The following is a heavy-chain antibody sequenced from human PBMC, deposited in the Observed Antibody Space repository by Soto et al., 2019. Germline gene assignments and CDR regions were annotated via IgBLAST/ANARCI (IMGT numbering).Heavy chain of an antibody. CDR2: IIPIYGTA. CDR1: GGTFSSFT. V-gene: IGHV1-69*01. Sequence: QVQLVQSGAEVKKPGSSVKVSCKASGGTFSSFTISWVRQTRGQGLEWMGGIIPIYGTANYAQKFQGRVTITADASTRTAYMELSSLRSEDTAVYYCAKDRRADWESYYYYAMDVWGQGTTVTVSS. J-gene: IGHJ6*02. CDR3: AKDRRADWESYYYYAMDV. D-gene: IGHD1-26*01.